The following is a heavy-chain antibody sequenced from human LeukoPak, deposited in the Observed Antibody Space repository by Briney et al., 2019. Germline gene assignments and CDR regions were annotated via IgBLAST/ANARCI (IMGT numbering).Heavy chain of an antibody. CDR3: ARDYHIASGFFDY. V-gene: IGHV3-11*04. J-gene: IGHJ4*02. CDR1: GFTFSGYY. D-gene: IGHD5-12*01. CDR2: ISSSGSTI. Sequence: GGSLRLSCTASGFTFSGYYMSWIRQAPGKGLEWVSYISSSGSTIYYADSVKGRVTIFRDNAKNSLYLQMNSLTAEDTAVYYCARDYHIASGFFDYWGQGTLVTVSS.